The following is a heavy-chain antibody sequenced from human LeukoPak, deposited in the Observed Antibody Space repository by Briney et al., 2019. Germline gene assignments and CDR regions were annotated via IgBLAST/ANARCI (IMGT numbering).Heavy chain of an antibody. V-gene: IGHV3-21*01. Sequence: GGSLRLSCAASGFTFSSYSMTWVRQAPGKGLEWVSSISSSSSYIYYADSVKGRFTISRDNAKNSLYLQMNSLRAEDTAVYYCARDKSIWSYYDSSGSPGYWGQGTLVTVSS. J-gene: IGHJ4*02. D-gene: IGHD3-22*01. CDR2: ISSSSSYI. CDR1: GFTFSSYS. CDR3: ARDKSIWSYYDSSGSPGY.